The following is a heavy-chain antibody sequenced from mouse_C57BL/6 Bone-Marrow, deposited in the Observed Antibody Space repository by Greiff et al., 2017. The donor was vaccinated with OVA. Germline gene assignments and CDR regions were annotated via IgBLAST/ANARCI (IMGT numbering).Heavy chain of an antibody. CDR1: GFTFSSYG. CDR2: ISSGGSYT. D-gene: IGHD1-1*01. Sequence: DVMLVESGGDLVKPGGSLKLSCAASGFTFSSYGMSWVRQTPDKRLEWVATISSGGSYTYYPDSVKGRFTISRDNAKNTLYLQMSRLKSEDTAMYYCARQAYYGSSYYFDYWGQGTTLTVSS. CDR3: ARQAYYGSSYYFDY. V-gene: IGHV5-6*02. J-gene: IGHJ2*01.